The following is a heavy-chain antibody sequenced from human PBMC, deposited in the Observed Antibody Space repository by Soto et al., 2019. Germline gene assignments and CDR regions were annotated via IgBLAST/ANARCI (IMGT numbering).Heavy chain of an antibody. V-gene: IGHV5-51*01. D-gene: IGHD6-13*01. CDR3: ARQRLEAAFDALDI. CDR1: GYGFTTYR. J-gene: IGHJ3*02. CDR2: IYPGDSET. Sequence: GVSLKISCKGSGYGFTTYRIGWVRQMPGKGLEWMGIIYPGDSETRYSPSFQGQVTISADKSNTTAYLQWSGLKASDTSMYYSARQRLEAAFDALDIWGQGTMVTVSS.